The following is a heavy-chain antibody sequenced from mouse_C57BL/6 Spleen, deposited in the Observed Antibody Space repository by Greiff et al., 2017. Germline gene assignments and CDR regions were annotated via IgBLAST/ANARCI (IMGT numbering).Heavy chain of an antibody. CDR2: IYPRSGNT. CDR1: GYTFTSYG. Sequence: QVQLVESGAELARPGASVKLSCKASGYTFTSYGISWVKQRTGQGLEWIGEIYPRSGNTYYNEKFKGKATLTADKSSSTAYMELRSLTSEDSAVYVCARDYYGSSYDYFDYWGQGTTLTVSS. CDR3: ARDYYGSSYDYFDY. J-gene: IGHJ2*01. V-gene: IGHV1-81*01. D-gene: IGHD1-1*01.